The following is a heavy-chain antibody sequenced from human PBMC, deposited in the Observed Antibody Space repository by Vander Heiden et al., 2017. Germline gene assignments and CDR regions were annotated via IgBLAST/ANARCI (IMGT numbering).Heavy chain of an antibody. CDR1: GGTFSSYA. CDR3: ARGIYCGGDCYSDRNFDY. Sequence: QVQLVQSGAEVKKPGSSVKVSCKASGGTFSSYAISWVRQAPGQGLEWMGGIIPIFGTANYAQKIQGRVKITADESTSTAYMELSSLRSEDTAVYYCARGIYCGGDCYSDRNFDYWGQGTLVTVSS. CDR2: IIPIFGTA. V-gene: IGHV1-69*01. J-gene: IGHJ4*02. D-gene: IGHD2-21*02.